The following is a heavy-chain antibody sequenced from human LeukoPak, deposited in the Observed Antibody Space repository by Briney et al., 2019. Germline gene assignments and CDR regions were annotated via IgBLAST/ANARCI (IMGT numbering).Heavy chain of an antibody. V-gene: IGHV4-59*01. Sequence: PSETLSLTCTVSDGSISSYYWSWIRQPPGKGLEWIGYIYYSGSTNYNPSLKSRVTISVDTSKNQFSLKLSSVTAADTAVYYCARGRGPYYDSSGYYRDAFDIWGQGTMVTVSS. J-gene: IGHJ3*02. CDR3: ARGRGPYYDSSGYYRDAFDI. D-gene: IGHD3-22*01. CDR1: DGSISSYY. CDR2: IYYSGST.